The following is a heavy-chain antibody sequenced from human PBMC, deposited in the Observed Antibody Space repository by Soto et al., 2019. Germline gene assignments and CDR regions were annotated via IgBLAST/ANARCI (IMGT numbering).Heavy chain of an antibody. CDR1: GYTFTSDG. CDR2: ISAYNGNT. Sequence: QVQLVQSGAEVKKPGASVKVSCKASGYTFTSDGISWVRQAPGQGLEWMGWISAYNGNTNYAQKLQGRVTMTTDTSTSTAYMELRSLRSDDTAVYYCARDSLINDYSNYGGSSWGQGTLVTVSS. J-gene: IGHJ5*02. D-gene: IGHD4-4*01. CDR3: ARDSLINDYSNYGGSS. V-gene: IGHV1-18*01.